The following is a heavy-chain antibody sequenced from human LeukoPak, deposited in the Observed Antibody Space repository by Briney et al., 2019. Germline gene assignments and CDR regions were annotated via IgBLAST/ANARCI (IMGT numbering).Heavy chain of an antibody. CDR3: AKDGGSIVGATRGYFDY. J-gene: IGHJ4*02. Sequence: GSLRLSCAASGFTFSGYAMSWVRQAPGKGLEWVSAISGSGGSTYYADSVKGRLTISRDNSKNTLYLQMNSLRAEDTAVYYCAKDGGSIVGATRGYFDYWGQGTLVTVSS. D-gene: IGHD1-26*01. CDR2: ISGSGGST. V-gene: IGHV3-23*01. CDR1: GFTFSGYA.